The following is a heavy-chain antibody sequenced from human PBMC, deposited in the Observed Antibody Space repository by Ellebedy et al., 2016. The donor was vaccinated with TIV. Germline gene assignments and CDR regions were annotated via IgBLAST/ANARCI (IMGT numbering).Heavy chain of an antibody. D-gene: IGHD2-2*01. CDR1: GPDGNNYW. V-gene: IGHV3-74*01. CDR3: ARDAMWSFDN. Sequence: GGSLRLXCAVSGPDGNNYWMHWVRQAPGEGLVWVSGIKGDGSRISYLDSVRGRFTISRDNAKNSVYLQMNSLRDEDTAVYYCARDAMWSFDNWGQGTLVTVSS. J-gene: IGHJ5*02. CDR2: IKGDGSRI.